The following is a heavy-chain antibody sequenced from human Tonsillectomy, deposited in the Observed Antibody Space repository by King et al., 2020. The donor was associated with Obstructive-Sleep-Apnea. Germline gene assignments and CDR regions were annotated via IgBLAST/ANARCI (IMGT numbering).Heavy chain of an antibody. CDR2: INHSGST. J-gene: IGHJ4*02. V-gene: IGHV4-34*01. CDR1: GGSFSGYY. D-gene: IGHD1-26*01. CDR3: ARGGGVGAITWGYFDY. Sequence: VQLQQWGAGLLKPSETLSLTCAVYGGSFSGYYWSWIRQPPGKGLEWIGEINHSGSTNYNPSLKSRVTISVETSKNQFSLKLSSMTAADTAVYYCARGGGVGAITWGYFDYWGQGTLVTVSS.